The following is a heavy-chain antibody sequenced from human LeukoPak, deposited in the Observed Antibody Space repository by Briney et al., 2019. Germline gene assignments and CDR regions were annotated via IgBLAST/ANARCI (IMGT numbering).Heavy chain of an antibody. CDR2: IYENGGTT. CDR1: GFTFRSHA. CDR3: AKDFRIGYSAHFDY. D-gene: IGHD2-21*01. J-gene: IGHJ4*02. Sequence: RSGGSLRLSCVGSGFTFRSHAMSWVRQAPEKGLEFVSGIYENGGTTYYADSVKGRFSISRDNSKNTLYLQMDSLRGEDTAVYYCAKDFRIGYSAHFDYWGQGALVTVSP. V-gene: IGHV3-23*01.